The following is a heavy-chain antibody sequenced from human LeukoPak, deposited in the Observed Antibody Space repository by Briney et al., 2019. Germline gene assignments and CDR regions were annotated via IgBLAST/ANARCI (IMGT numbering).Heavy chain of an antibody. CDR1: GGSISSINW. CDR3: ASQMYYYDGRTTEEGFYFDY. D-gene: IGHD3-22*01. CDR2: IYHSGST. J-gene: IGHJ4*02. Sequence: PSGTLSLTCAVSGGSISSINWWSWVRQPPGKGLEWIGEIYHSGSTNYNPSLKSRVTISVDKSKNQFSLKLSSVTAADTAVYYCASQMYYYDGRTTEEGFYFDYWGQGTLVTVSS. V-gene: IGHV4-4*02.